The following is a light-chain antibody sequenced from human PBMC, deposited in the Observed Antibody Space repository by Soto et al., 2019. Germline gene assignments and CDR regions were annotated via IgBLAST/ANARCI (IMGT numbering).Light chain of an antibody. V-gene: IGLV2-18*02. CDR2: EVS. CDR1: SSDVGSYNH. Sequence: QSALTQPPSGSGSPGQSVTISCTGTSSDVGSYNHVSWYQQPPGTAPKLMIYEVSNRPSGVPDRFSGSKSGNTASLTISGLQAEDEADYYCTSYTSSNTYVFGTGTKVTVL. CDR3: TSYTSSNTYV. J-gene: IGLJ1*01.